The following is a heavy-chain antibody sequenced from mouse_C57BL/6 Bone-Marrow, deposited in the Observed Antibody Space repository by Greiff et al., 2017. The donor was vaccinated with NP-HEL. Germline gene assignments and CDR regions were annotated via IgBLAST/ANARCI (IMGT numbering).Heavy chain of an antibody. V-gene: IGHV5-12*01. CDR1: GFTFSDYY. Sequence: EVKLVESGGGLVQPGGSLKLSCAASGFTFSDYYMYWVRQTPEKRLEWVAYISNGGGSTYYPDTVKGRFTISRDNAKNTLYLQMSRLKSEDTAMYYCASPSLITTVVATDAMDYWGQGTSVTVSS. CDR3: ASPSLITTVVATDAMDY. J-gene: IGHJ4*01. D-gene: IGHD1-1*01. CDR2: ISNGGGST.